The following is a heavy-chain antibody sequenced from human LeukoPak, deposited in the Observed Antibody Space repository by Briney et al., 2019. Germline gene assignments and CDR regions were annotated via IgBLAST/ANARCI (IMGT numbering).Heavy chain of an antibody. Sequence: ASVKVSCKASGYTFTSYGISWVRQAPGQGLEWMGGISAYNGNTNYAQKLQGRVTMTTDTSTSTAYMELGSLRSDDTAVYYCARVDALAGTATIFGVAYTNYGMDVWGQGTTVTVSS. V-gene: IGHV1-18*01. CDR2: ISAYNGNT. D-gene: IGHD3-3*01. CDR3: ARVDALAGTATIFGVAYTNYGMDV. J-gene: IGHJ6*02. CDR1: GYTFTSYG.